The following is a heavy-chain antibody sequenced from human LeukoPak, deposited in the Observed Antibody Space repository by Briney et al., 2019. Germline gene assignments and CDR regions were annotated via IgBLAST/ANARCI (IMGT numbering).Heavy chain of an antibody. Sequence: GGTLRLSCAASGFTFSSYWMSWVRQAPGKGLVWVSRINTDGSSTSYADSVKGRFTISRDNAKNTLYLQMNSLRAEDTAVYYCARGDCSSTSCYEGAFDIWGQGTMVTVSS. CDR2: INTDGSST. V-gene: IGHV3-74*01. CDR3: ARGDCSSTSCYEGAFDI. D-gene: IGHD2-2*01. J-gene: IGHJ3*02. CDR1: GFTFSSYW.